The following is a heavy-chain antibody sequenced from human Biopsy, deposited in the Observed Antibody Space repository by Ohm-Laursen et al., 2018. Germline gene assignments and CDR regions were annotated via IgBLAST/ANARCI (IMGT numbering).Heavy chain of an antibody. CDR3: ARNTGWYGDLYYFDY. Sequence: GASVKVSCKASGYSLTSYYMHWVRQAPGQGLEWMGWINPSGSTTSYPQIFQGRVTMTRDTSKSTVYMELSSLRSADTAVYFCARNTGWYGDLYYFDYWGQGTLVTVSS. D-gene: IGHD6-19*01. V-gene: IGHV1-46*01. CDR1: GYSLTSYY. CDR2: INPSGSTT. J-gene: IGHJ4*02.